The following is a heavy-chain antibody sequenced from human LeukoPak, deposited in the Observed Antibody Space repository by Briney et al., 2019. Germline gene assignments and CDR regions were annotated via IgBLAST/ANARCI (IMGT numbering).Heavy chain of an antibody. CDR3: ARRAAAGNWFDP. V-gene: IGHV1-46*01. CDR1: GYTFTSYG. Sequence: ASVKVSCKASGYTFTSYGISWVRQAPGQGLEWMGIINPSGGSTSYAQKFQGRVTMTRDMSTSTVYMELSSLRSEDTAVYYCARRAAAGNWFDPWGQGTLVTVSS. CDR2: INPSGGST. D-gene: IGHD6-13*01. J-gene: IGHJ5*02.